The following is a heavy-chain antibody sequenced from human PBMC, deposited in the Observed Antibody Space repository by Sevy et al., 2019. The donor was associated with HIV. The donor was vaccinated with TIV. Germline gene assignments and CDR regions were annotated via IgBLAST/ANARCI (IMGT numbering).Heavy chain of an antibody. D-gene: IGHD3-3*01. J-gene: IGHJ4*02. CDR3: ARYRDDDFWSCYILDY. CDR1: GFIFSSHG. CDR2: ISSSSGYI. Sequence: GGSLRLSCAASGFIFSSHGMNWVRQAPGKGLEWVSFISSSSGYIYYADSVKGRFTISRDNAKNSLYLQMNSLIAEDTALYYCARYRDDDFWSCYILDYWGQGTLVTVSS. V-gene: IGHV3-21*01.